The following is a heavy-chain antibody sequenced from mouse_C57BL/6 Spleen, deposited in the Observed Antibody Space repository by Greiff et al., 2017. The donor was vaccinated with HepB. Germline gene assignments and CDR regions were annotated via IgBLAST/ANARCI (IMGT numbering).Heavy chain of an antibody. D-gene: IGHD2-4*01. J-gene: IGHJ4*01. Sequence: QVQLQQSGPGLVQPSQSLSITCTVSGFSLTSYGVHWVRQSPGKGLEWLGVIWRGGSTDYNAAFMSRLSITKDNSKSQVFFKMNSLQADDTAIYYCAKNDDYDGYYYAMDYWGQGTSVTVSS. CDR1: GFSLTSYG. V-gene: IGHV2-5*01. CDR2: IWRGGST. CDR3: AKNDDYDGYYYAMDY.